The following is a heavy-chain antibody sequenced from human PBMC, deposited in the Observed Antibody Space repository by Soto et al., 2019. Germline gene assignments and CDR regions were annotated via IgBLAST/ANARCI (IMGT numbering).Heavy chain of an antibody. D-gene: IGHD6-6*01. CDR1: GYSFTTYW. V-gene: IGHV5-51*03. Sequence: EVQLVQSGAEVKKPGESLKISCKGSGYSFTTYWIGWVRQMPGNGLEWMGIIYPGDSDTRYSPSFQGQVTISADKSISTAYLQWNRLRASDTAMYYCTTSPGPLGWFDPWGQGTLVTVSS. CDR2: IYPGDSDT. J-gene: IGHJ5*02. CDR3: TTSPGPLGWFDP.